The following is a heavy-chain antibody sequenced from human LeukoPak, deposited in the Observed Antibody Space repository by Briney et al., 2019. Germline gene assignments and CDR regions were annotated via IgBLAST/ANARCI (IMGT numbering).Heavy chain of an antibody. Sequence: SETLSLTCTVSGYSISSGYYWGWIRQPSGKGLEWIGTIYHSGSTYYNPSLKSRVTISVDTSKNQFSLKLSSVTAADTAVYYCARRRYYYGSGSYHSRWGQGTLVTVSS. CDR3: ARRRYYYGSGSYHSR. J-gene: IGHJ4*02. CDR1: GYSISSGYY. D-gene: IGHD3-10*01. V-gene: IGHV4-38-2*02. CDR2: IYHSGST.